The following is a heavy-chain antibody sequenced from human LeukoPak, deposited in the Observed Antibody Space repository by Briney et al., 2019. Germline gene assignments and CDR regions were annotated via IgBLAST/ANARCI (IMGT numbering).Heavy chain of an antibody. CDR2: INPNSGGT. CDR1: GYTLTELS. V-gene: IGHV1-2*02. CDR3: ARVLSTGIAAAGADY. Sequence: ASVKVSCKVSGYTLTELSMHWVRQAPGQGLEWMGWINPNSGGTNYAQKFQGRVTMTRDTSISTAYMELSRLGSDDTAVYYCARVLSTGIAAAGADYWGQGTLVTVSS. D-gene: IGHD6-13*01. J-gene: IGHJ4*02.